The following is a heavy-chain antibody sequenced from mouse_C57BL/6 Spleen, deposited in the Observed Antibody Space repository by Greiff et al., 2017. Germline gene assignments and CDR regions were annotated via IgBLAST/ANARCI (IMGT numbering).Heavy chain of an antibody. J-gene: IGHJ2*01. CDR2: ISSGSSTI. CDR3: ARGRLTTVVATDFDY. D-gene: IGHD1-1*01. V-gene: IGHV5-17*01. Sequence: EVMLVESGGGLVKPGGSLKLSCAASGFTFSDYGMHWVRQAPEKGLEWVAYISSGSSTIYYADTVKGRFTISRDNAKNTLFLQMTSLRSEDTAMYYCARGRLTTVVATDFDYWGQGTTLTVSS. CDR1: GFTFSDYG.